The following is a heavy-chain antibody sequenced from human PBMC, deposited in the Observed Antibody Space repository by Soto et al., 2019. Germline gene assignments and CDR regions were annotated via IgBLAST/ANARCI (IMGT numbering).Heavy chain of an antibody. CDR3: AKGVLGAIPYYFDY. J-gene: IGHJ4*02. Sequence: GGSLRLSCAASGFTFSSYAMSWVRQAPGKGLEWVSGISGSGGSTHYADSVKGRFTISRDNSKNTLHLQMNSLRAEDTAVYYCAKGVLGAIPYYFDYWGQGTLVTVSS. V-gene: IGHV3-23*01. D-gene: IGHD1-26*01. CDR2: ISGSGGST. CDR1: GFTFSSYA.